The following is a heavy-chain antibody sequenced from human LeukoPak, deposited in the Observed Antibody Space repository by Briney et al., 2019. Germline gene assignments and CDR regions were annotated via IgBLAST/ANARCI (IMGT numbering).Heavy chain of an antibody. CDR2: FYRGDST. Sequence: GGSLRLSCAASGFTFSDHAMSWVRQAPGKGLECVSFFYRGDSTYYAESVRGRFTISRDNSKNTLYLLMNSLIPEDTAVYYCAREVVSSPSYFDSWGQGTLVTVSS. D-gene: IGHD2-15*01. CDR1: GFTFSDHA. V-gene: IGHV3-53*01. CDR3: AREVVSSPSYFDS. J-gene: IGHJ4*02.